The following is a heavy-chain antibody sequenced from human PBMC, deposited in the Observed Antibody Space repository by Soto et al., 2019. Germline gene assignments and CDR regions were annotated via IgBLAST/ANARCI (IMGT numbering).Heavy chain of an antibody. J-gene: IGHJ6*02. CDR1: GYSVTSYC. Sequence: GESLTISCKGSGYSVTSYCMSLVRQIRGKGLEWMARIDPSDSYTNYSPSFQGHVTISADKSISTAYLQWSSLKASDTAMYYCARQDIVVVQAARPAFYYYGMDVWGQGTTVTVSS. V-gene: IGHV5-10-1*01. CDR3: ARQDIVVVQAARPAFYYYGMDV. D-gene: IGHD2-2*01. CDR2: IDPSDSYT.